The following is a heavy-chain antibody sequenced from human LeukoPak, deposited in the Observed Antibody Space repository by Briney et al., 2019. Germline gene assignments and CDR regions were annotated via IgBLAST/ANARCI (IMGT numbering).Heavy chain of an antibody. CDR2: ISGSGGST. J-gene: IGHJ4*02. CDR3: AKTHNYYDSSGYPPDWNY. CDR1: GFTFSNYW. V-gene: IGHV3-23*01. Sequence: QPGGSLRLSCVASGFTFSNYWMSWVRQAPGKGLEWVSAISGSGGSTYYADSVKGRFTISRDNSKNTLYLQMNSLRAEDTAVYYCAKTHNYYDSSGYPPDWNYWGQGTLVTVSS. D-gene: IGHD3-22*01.